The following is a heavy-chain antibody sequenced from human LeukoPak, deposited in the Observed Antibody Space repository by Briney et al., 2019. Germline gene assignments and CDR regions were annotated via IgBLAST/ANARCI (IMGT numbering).Heavy chain of an antibody. Sequence: SETLSLTCAVYGGSFSGYYWSWIRQPPGKGLEWMGEINHSGGTNYNPSLKSRVTISVDTSKNQFSLKLSSVTAADTAVYYCARGRGWNYYDSSALRRWGQGTMVTVSS. CDR2: INHSGGT. J-gene: IGHJ3*01. V-gene: IGHV4-34*01. CDR1: GGSFSGYY. CDR3: ARGRGWNYYDSSALRR. D-gene: IGHD3-22*01.